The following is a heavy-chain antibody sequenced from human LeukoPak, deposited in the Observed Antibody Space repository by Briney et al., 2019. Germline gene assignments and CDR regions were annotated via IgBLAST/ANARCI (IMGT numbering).Heavy chain of an antibody. CDR3: ASTDNYYDSSGYWP. V-gene: IGHV1-24*01. Sequence: ASVKVSCKVSGYTLTELSMHWVRQAPGKGLEWMGGFDPEDGETIYAQKFQGRVTMTEDTSTDTAYMELSSLRSDDTAVYYCASTDNYYDSSGYWPWGQGTLVTVSS. CDR1: GYTLTELS. CDR2: FDPEDGET. D-gene: IGHD3-22*01. J-gene: IGHJ5*02.